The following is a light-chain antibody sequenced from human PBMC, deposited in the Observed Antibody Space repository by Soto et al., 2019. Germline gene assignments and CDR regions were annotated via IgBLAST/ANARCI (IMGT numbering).Light chain of an antibody. V-gene: IGLV1-47*01. CDR3: AAWDDSLSGVV. CDR1: SSNIGRNY. Sequence: QSVLTQPPSASGTPGQRVTISCSGSSSNIGRNYVYWYQQLPGTPPKLLIYRNNQRPSGVPDRFSGSKSGTSASLAISGLRSEDEADYYCAAWDDSLSGVVFGGGTQLTVL. J-gene: IGLJ2*01. CDR2: RNN.